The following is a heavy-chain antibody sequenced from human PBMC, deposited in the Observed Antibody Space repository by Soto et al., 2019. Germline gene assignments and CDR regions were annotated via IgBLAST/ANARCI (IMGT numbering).Heavy chain of an antibody. CDR1: GGSISSSSYY. Sequence: SETLSLTCTVSGGSISSSSYYWGWIRQPPGKGLEWIGSIYYSGSTNYNPSLKSRVTISVDTSKNQFSLKLSSVTAADTAVYYCARGKQAVLAATWAATRVRSWFDPWGQGTLVTVSS. J-gene: IGHJ5*02. CDR2: IYYSGST. D-gene: IGHD2-15*01. CDR3: ARGKQAVLAATWAATRVRSWFDP. V-gene: IGHV4-39*07.